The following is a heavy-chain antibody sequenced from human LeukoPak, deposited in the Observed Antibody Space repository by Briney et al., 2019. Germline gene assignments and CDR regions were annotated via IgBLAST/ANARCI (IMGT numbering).Heavy chain of an antibody. D-gene: IGHD3-22*01. CDR3: ARDSPGDSSGSGY. J-gene: IGHJ4*02. V-gene: IGHV4-38-2*02. CDR2: IYHSGST. Sequence: SETLSLTCTVSGYSISSGYYWGWIRQPPGKGLEWIGSIYHSGSTYYNPSLKSRVTISVDTSKNQFSLKLSSVTAADTAVYYCARDSPGDSSGSGYWGRGTLVTVFS. CDR1: GYSISSGYY.